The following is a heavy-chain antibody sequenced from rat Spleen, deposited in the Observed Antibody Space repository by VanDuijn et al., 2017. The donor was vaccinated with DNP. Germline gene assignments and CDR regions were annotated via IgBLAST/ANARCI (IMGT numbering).Heavy chain of an antibody. D-gene: IGHD4-3*01. CDR3: ARGSDGVWFVY. J-gene: IGHJ3*01. CDR2: INMGSGGT. V-gene: IGHV1-43*01. CDR1: GYTFTSYY. Sequence: QVQLQQSGIELAKPGSSVKISCTASGYTFTSYYIGWIKQTTRQGLEYIGYINMGSGGTNYNEKFKGKATLTGGKSSSTAFMQLSSLTPDDSAVYYCARGSDGVWFVYWGQGTLVTVSS.